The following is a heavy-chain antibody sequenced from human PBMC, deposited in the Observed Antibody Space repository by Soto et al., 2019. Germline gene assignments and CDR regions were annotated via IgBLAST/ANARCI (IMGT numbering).Heavy chain of an antibody. CDR2: ISSSSSYI. CDR3: AREFLERYSNHLDY. CDR1: GFTFSSYS. V-gene: IGHV3-21*01. D-gene: IGHD4-4*01. J-gene: IGHJ4*02. Sequence: GGSLRLSCAASGFTFSSYSMNWVRQAPGKGLEWVSSISSSSSYIYYADSVKGRFTISRDNSKNTLSLQMNSLRAEDTAVYYCAREFLERYSNHLDYWGQGTLVTVSS.